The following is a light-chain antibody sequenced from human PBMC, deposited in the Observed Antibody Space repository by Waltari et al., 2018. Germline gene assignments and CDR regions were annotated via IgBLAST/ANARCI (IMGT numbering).Light chain of an antibody. J-gene: IGLJ3*02. Sequence: FMLTQPRSVSESPGKTVTISCTRSSGSIASHFVHWYQQRPGSAPTPVIYAGTPSPSGVPDRFSGSIASSSNSASLTISGLKTEDEADYYCQSYDSSNQRVFGGGTKLTVL. CDR1: SGSIASHF. CDR2: AGT. V-gene: IGLV6-57*04. CDR3: QSYDSSNQRV.